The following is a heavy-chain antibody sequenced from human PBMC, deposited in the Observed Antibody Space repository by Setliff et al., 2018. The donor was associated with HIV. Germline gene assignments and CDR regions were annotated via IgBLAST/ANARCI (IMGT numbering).Heavy chain of an antibody. J-gene: IGHJ4*02. Sequence: GASVKVSCKASGYTFISYGISWVRQAPGQGLEWMGWISPYNGHTNYAQKFQGRVTMTADTSTNTVYVDLRSLRSDDTAVYHCARVDGFNNYDSGGLDYWGQGTLVTVSS. CDR3: ARVDGFNNYDSGGLDY. CDR2: ISPYNGHT. V-gene: IGHV1-18*01. D-gene: IGHD3-3*01. CDR1: GYTFISYG.